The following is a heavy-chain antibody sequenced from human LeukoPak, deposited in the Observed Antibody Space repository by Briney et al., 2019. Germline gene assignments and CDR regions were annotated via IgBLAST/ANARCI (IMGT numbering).Heavy chain of an antibody. CDR1: GYTFTAYY. V-gene: IGHV1-2*02. CDR3: ASAQMKLATIG. Sequence: ASVKVSCKTSGYTFTAYYINWVRQAPGQGLEWLGWINPSSGDTNYAQNFQGRVTMTGGTSINTAYMELSSLTSDDTAVYYCASAQMKLATIGWGQGTLVTVSS. CDR2: INPSSGDT. D-gene: IGHD5-24*01. J-gene: IGHJ4*02.